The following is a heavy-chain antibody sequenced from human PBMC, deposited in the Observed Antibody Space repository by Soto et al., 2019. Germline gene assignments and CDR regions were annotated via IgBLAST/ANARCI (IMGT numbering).Heavy chain of an antibody. CDR3: ARDYYDSSPRSDAFDI. Sequence: GGSLRLSCAASGFTFSSYGMHWVRQAPGKGLEWVAVIWYDGSNKYYADSVKGRFTISRDNSKNTLYLQMNSLRAEDTAVYYCARDYYDSSPRSDAFDIWGQGTMVTVSS. D-gene: IGHD3-22*01. CDR2: IWYDGSNK. V-gene: IGHV3-33*01. CDR1: GFTFSSYG. J-gene: IGHJ3*02.